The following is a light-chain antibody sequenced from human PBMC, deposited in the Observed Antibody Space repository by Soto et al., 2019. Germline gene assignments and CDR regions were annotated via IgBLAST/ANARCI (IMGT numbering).Light chain of an antibody. Sequence: QSVLTQPPSVSGAPGQRVTISCTGSSSNIGAGYDVHWYQHLPGTAPRLLIYGNDRRPSGVPDRFSGSKSGTSASLAITGLQPEDEADYYCQSFDTSLCDSAVFGGGTQLTVL. CDR3: QSFDTSLCDSAV. CDR2: GND. V-gene: IGLV1-40*01. J-gene: IGLJ7*01. CDR1: SSNIGAGYD.